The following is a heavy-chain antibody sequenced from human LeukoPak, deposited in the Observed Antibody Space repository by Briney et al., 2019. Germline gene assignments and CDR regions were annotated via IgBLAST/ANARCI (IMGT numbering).Heavy chain of an antibody. V-gene: IGHV1-8*01. CDR3: ARDVYGLDV. J-gene: IGHJ6*02. D-gene: IGHD3-16*01. CDR2: MNPNSGNT. Sequence: ASVKVSCKASGYTFTSYDINWVRQATGQGLEWMGWMNPNSGNTDYAQKFQGRVTMTRNTSTSTDYMELSSLRSDDTAVYYCARDVYGLDVWGQGTTVTVSS. CDR1: GYTFTSYD.